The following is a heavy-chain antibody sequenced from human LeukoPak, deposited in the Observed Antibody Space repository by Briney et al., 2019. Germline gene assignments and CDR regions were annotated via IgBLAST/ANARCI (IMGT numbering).Heavy chain of an antibody. Sequence: GGSLRLSCAASGFTFSSYSMNWVRQAPGKGLEWVSYISSSSSTIYYADSVKGRFTISRDNAKNSLYLQMNSLRAEDTAVYYCARSDWVTSYYFDYWAREPWSPSPQ. J-gene: IGHJ4*02. CDR3: ARSDWVTSYYFDY. D-gene: IGHD2-21*02. CDR2: ISSSSSTI. CDR1: GFTFSSYS. V-gene: IGHV3-48*04.